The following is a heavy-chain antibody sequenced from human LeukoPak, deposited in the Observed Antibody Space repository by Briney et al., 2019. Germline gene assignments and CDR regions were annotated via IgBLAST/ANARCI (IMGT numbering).Heavy chain of an antibody. Sequence: GGSLRLSCATSGFIFSHHGMNWVRQAPGKGLEWVSGISPSGDITYYADSVKGRFTISRDNSKNTLYLEVISLTAEDTAVYYCAKDDAWLRFGEWSQGTLVTVSS. D-gene: IGHD3-10*01. CDR2: ISPSGDIT. J-gene: IGHJ4*02. CDR3: AKDDAWLRFGE. V-gene: IGHV3-23*01. CDR1: GFIFSHHG.